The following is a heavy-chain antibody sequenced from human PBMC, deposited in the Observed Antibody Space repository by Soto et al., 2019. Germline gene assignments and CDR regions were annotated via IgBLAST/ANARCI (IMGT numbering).Heavy chain of an antibody. Sequence: QVQLQESGPGLVKPSQTLSLTCTVSGGSISSGGYYWSWIRQHPGKGLEWIGYIYYSGSTYYNPSLKSRVTICVDPSKNQFSLKLSSVTAADTAVYYCARVKLSYYYGSGSPGLSIRYYYMDVWGKGTTVTVSS. CDR2: IYYSGST. CDR1: GGSISSGGYY. CDR3: ARVKLSYYYGSGSPGLSIRYYYMDV. J-gene: IGHJ6*03. V-gene: IGHV4-31*03. D-gene: IGHD3-10*01.